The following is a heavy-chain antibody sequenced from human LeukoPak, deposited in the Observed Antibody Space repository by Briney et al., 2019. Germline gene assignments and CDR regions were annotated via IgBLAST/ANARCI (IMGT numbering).Heavy chain of an antibody. J-gene: IGHJ4*02. D-gene: IGHD3-10*01. CDR2: IFHSENT. V-gene: IGHV4-38-2*02. Sequence: SETLSLTCTVSGYSIRSGHYWGWIRQPPGKGLEWIGNIFHSENTYYNPSLKSRVTISLDTSKNHFSLKVSSVTAADTAVYYCARDYLEYGSGNDYFDYWGQGTLVTVSS. CDR1: GYSIRSGHY. CDR3: ARDYLEYGSGNDYFDY.